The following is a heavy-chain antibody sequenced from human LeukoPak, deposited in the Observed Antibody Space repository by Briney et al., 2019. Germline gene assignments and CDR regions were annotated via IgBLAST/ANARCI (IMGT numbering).Heavy chain of an antibody. J-gene: IGHJ5*01. CDR3: ARAYYWVDS. CDR2: IYTTGRT. V-gene: IGHV4-61*02. D-gene: IGHD2-21*01. CDR1: GGAINSGSFF. Sequence: PSEALSLTCTVSGGAINSGSFFWTWIRQPAGQPSGEGLEWIGRIYTTGRTTYNPSLESRVTISADLSKNQFSLQLTSVTAADTAVYYWARAYYWVDSWGQGVLVSVSS.